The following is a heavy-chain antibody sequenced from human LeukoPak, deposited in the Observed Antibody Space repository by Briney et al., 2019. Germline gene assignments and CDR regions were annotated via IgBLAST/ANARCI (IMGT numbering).Heavy chain of an antibody. D-gene: IGHD1-26*01. J-gene: IGHJ4*02. CDR3: ARLKVGTTHPDY. Sequence: SETLSLTCTVSGGSISRSSYYWGWIRQPPGKGLEWIGTFYYSGFTYYNPSLKNRVTISVDTSKNQFSLKLSSVTAEDTAVYYCARLKVGTTHPDYWGQGTLVTVSS. V-gene: IGHV4-39*01. CDR2: FYYSGFT. CDR1: GGSISRSSYY.